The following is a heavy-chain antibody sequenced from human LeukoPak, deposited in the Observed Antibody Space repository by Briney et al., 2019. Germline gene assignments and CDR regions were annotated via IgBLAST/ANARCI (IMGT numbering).Heavy chain of an antibody. Sequence: GGSLRLSCAASGFTFSDYYMSWVRQAPGKGLEWVSYISSSGSTIYYADSVKGRFTISRDNAKNSLYLQMNSLRAEDTAVYYCARASHRYFDFWSGLGWFDSWGQGTLVTVSS. CDR2: ISSSGSTI. CDR1: GFTFSDYY. J-gene: IGHJ5*01. V-gene: IGHV3-11*01. CDR3: ARASHRYFDFWSGLGWFDS. D-gene: IGHD3-3*01.